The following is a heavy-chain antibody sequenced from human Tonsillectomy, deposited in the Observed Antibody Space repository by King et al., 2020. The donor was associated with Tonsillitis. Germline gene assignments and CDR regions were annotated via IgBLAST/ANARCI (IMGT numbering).Heavy chain of an antibody. V-gene: IGHV4-31*03. J-gene: IGHJ4*02. CDR3: AIWFGELLPKGYYFDY. D-gene: IGHD3-10*01. CDR1: GGSISSGGYY. Sequence: VQLQESGPGLVKPSKTLSLTCTVSGGSISSGGYYWSWIRQHPGKGLEWIGYIYYSGSTYYNPSLKSRVTISVDTSKNQFSLKLSSVTAADTAVYYCAIWFGELLPKGYYFDYWGQGTLVTVSS. CDR2: IYYSGST.